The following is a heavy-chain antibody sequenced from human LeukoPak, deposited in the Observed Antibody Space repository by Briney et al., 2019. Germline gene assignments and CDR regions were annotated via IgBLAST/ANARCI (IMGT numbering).Heavy chain of an antibody. D-gene: IGHD6-19*01. CDR1: GGTFSSYA. V-gene: IGHV1-69*04. Sequence: SVKVSCKASGGTFSSYAISWVRQAPGQGLEWMGRIIPILGIADYAQKFQGRVTITADKSTSTAYMELSSLRSEDTAVYYCARDFAGIAVAGSHYGMDVWGQGTTVTVSS. J-gene: IGHJ6*02. CDR3: ARDFAGIAVAGSHYGMDV. CDR2: IIPILGIA.